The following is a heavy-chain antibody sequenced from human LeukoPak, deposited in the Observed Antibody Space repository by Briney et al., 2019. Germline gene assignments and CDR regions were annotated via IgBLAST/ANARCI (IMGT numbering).Heavy chain of an antibody. CDR3: ANEIRPNDY. Sequence: PGGSLRLSCGASGFTFSRYAMTWIRQAPGKGLEWVSAISISGDTTYYADAVKGRFTISRDNSKKTVYLQMNSLRAEDTAVYYCANEIRPNDYWGQGTLVTVSS. V-gene: IGHV3-23*01. D-gene: IGHD4-17*01. CDR1: GFTFSRYA. CDR2: ISISGDTT. J-gene: IGHJ4*02.